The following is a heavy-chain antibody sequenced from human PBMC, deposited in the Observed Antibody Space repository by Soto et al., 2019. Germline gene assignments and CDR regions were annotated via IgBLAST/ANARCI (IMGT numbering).Heavy chain of an antibody. CDR1: GFTVSSNY. V-gene: IGHV3-66*01. Sequence: GGSLRLSCAASGFTVSSNYMSWVRQAPGKGLEWISVIYSGGSLYYADSVKGRFTISRDNSKNTLYLQMNTLRAEDTAVYYCARDWVGYCSTSSCPYYMDVWGKGTTVTVSS. D-gene: IGHD2-2*01. J-gene: IGHJ6*03. CDR2: IYSGGSL. CDR3: ARDWVGYCSTSSCPYYMDV.